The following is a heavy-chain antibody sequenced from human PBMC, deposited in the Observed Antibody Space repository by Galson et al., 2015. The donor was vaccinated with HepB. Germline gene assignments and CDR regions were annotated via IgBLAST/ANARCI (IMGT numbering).Heavy chain of an antibody. D-gene: IGHD1-26*01. CDR3: ARDHKWEILL. Sequence: LSLTCDVSGYSVSNSHHWGWIRQPPGKGLEWIGSISYSGITYYKSSLKSRVSISLDTSKDQFSLRLSSVTAADTAVYYCARDHKWEILLWGQGTLVTVSS. V-gene: IGHV4-38-2*02. CDR2: ISYSGIT. CDR1: GYSVSNSHH. J-gene: IGHJ4*02.